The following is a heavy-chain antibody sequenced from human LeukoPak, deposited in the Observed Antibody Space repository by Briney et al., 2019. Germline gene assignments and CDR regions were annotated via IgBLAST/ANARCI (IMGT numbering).Heavy chain of an antibody. CDR2: IYTSGST. CDR1: GGSICSYY. J-gene: IGHJ4*02. CDR3: ARERGTRGYSYGFFDY. V-gene: IGHV4-4*07. Sequence: SETLSLTCTVSGGSICSYYWSWIRQPAGKGLEWIGRIYTSGSTNYNPSLKSRVTMSVDTSKNQFSLKLSSVTAADTAVYYCARERGTRGYSYGFFDYWGQGTLVTVSS. D-gene: IGHD5-18*01.